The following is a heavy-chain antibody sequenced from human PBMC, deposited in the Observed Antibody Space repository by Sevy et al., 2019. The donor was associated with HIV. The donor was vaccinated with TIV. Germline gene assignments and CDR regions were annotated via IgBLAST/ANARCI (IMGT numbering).Heavy chain of an antibody. V-gene: IGHV3-48*02. J-gene: IGHJ4*02. D-gene: IGHD2-15*01. Sequence: GGSLRLSCAASGFTFSSYSMNWVRQAPGKGLEWVSYISSSSTIYYADSVKGRFTISSDNAKNSLYLQMNSLRDEDTAVYYCARGGKDIVVVVAATADYWGQGTLVTVSS. CDR3: ARGGKDIVVVVAATADY. CDR2: ISSSSTI. CDR1: GFTFSSYS.